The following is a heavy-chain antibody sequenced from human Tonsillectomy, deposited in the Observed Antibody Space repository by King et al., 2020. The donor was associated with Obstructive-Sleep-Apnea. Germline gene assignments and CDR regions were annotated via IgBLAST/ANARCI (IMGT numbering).Heavy chain of an antibody. CDR1: GGSISSGGYY. J-gene: IGHJ5*02. CDR3: ARDLSGSYRTGGWFDP. CDR2: IYYSGST. D-gene: IGHD1-26*01. V-gene: IGHV4-31*03. Sequence: QLQESGPGLVKPSQTLSLTCTVSGGSISSGGYYWSWIRQHPGKGLEWIGYIYYSGSTYYNPSLKSRVTISVDTSKNQFSLKLSSVTAADTAVYYCARDLSGSYRTGGWFDPWGQGTLVTVPS.